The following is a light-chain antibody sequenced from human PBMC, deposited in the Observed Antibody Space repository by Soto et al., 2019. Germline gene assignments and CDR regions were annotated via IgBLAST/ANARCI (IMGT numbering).Light chain of an antibody. V-gene: IGLV2-11*01. CDR2: DVS. CDR3: CSYAGSYSYV. CDR1: SSDVGGYNY. Sequence: QSALTQPRSVSGSPGQSVTISCTGNSSDVGGYNYVSWYQQHPGKAPKLMIYDVSKRPSGVPDRFSGSKSGNTASLTISGFQAEDEADYYCCSYAGSYSYVFGTATKVTVL. J-gene: IGLJ1*01.